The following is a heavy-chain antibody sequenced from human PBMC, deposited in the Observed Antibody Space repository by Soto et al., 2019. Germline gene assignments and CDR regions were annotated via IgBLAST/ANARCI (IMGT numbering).Heavy chain of an antibody. CDR2: INAGNGNT. Sequence: ASVKVSCKASGYTFTSYAMHWVRQAPGQRLEWMGWINAGNGNTKYSQKLQGRITITRDTSASTAYMELSSLRSEDTAVYYCSRGQYYVFWSGYYTDYYYGMDVWGQGTTVTVSS. CDR3: SRGQYYVFWSGYYTDYYYGMDV. D-gene: IGHD3-3*01. CDR1: GYTFTSYA. J-gene: IGHJ6*02. V-gene: IGHV1-3*01.